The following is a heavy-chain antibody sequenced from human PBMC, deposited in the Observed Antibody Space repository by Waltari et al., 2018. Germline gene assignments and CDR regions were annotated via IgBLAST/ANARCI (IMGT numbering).Heavy chain of an antibody. CDR1: GFTFDDYA. CDR2: ISWDGGST. D-gene: IGHD6-19*01. CDR3: AKTSSGWYGYFDY. Sequence: EVQLVESGGVVVQPGGSLRLSCAASGFTFDDYAMHWVRQAPGKGLEWVSLISWDGGSTYYADSVKGRFTISRDNSKNSLYLQMNSLRAEDTALYYCAKTSSGWYGYFDYWGQGTLVTVSS. J-gene: IGHJ4*02. V-gene: IGHV3-43D*04.